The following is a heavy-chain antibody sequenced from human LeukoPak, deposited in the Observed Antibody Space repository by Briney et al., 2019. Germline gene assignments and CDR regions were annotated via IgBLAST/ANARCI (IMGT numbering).Heavy chain of an antibody. CDR2: INPNSGGT. Sequence: GASVKVPCKASGYTFTVYFMHWVRQAPGQGLEWMGWINPNSGGTNYAQKFQGRVTMTRDTSISTAYMELSRLRSDDTAVYYCARELNYDGSGYYFDYWGQGTLVTVSS. J-gene: IGHJ4*02. CDR1: GYTFTVYF. V-gene: IGHV1-2*02. CDR3: ARELNYDGSGYYFDY. D-gene: IGHD3-22*01.